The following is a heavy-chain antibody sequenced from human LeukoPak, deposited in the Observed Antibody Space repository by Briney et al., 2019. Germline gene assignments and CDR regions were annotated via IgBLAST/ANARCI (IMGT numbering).Heavy chain of an antibody. CDR3: ARDRGGLEYYYDYYFDY. CDR1: GFTFSSYA. J-gene: IGHJ4*02. V-gene: IGHV3-30*04. D-gene: IGHD3-22*01. Sequence: GRSLRLSCAASGFTFSSYAMHWVRQAPGKGLEWVAVISYDGSNKYYADSVKGRFTISRDNSKNTLYLQMNSLRAEDTAVYYCARDRGGLEYYYDYYFDYWGQGTLVTVSS. CDR2: ISYDGSNK.